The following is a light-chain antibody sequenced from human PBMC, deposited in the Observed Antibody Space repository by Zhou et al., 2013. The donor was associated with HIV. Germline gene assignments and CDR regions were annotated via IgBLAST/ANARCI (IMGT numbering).Light chain of an antibody. J-gene: IGKJ3*01. Sequence: DIVMTQSPLSLPVTPGEPASISCRSSQSLLHSNGYNYLDWYLQKPGQSPQLLIYLGSNRASGVPDRFSGSGSGTDFTLKISRVEAVDVGVYYCMQSRQTPRTFGPGTKVDIK. CDR1: QSLLHSNGYNY. V-gene: IGKV2-28*01. CDR2: LGS. CDR3: MQSRQTPRT.